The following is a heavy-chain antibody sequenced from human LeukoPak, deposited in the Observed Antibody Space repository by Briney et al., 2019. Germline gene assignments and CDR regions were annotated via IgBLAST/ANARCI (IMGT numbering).Heavy chain of an antibody. CDR1: GFTFSSNA. D-gene: IGHD2-8*01. J-gene: IGHJ2*01. CDR3: AKNGVSYWYFDL. Sequence: GGSLRLSCAASGFTFSSNAMSWVRQAPGKGLEWVLGISGSGGGTYNADSVKGRFTISRDNSKNTLYLQMNSLRAEDTAVYYCAKNGVSYWYFDLWGRGTLVTVSS. V-gene: IGHV3-23*01. CDR2: ISGSGGGT.